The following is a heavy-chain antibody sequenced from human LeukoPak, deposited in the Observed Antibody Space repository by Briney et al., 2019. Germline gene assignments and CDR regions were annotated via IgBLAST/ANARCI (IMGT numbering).Heavy chain of an antibody. CDR1: GYTFTGYY. D-gene: IGHD6-13*01. J-gene: IGHJ4*02. CDR2: INPHSGGT. CDR3: AVSSSWYYFDY. Sequence: HVASVKVSCKASGYTFTGYYMHWVRQAPGQGLEWMGWINPHSGGTNYAQKFQGGVTMTRDTSITTAYMELSSLRSDDTAVYYCAVSSSWYYFDYWGQGTLVTVSS. V-gene: IGHV1-2*02.